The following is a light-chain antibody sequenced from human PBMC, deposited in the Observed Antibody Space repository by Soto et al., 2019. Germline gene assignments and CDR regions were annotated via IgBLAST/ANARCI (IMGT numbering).Light chain of an antibody. V-gene: IGKV1-39*01. CDR2: AAS. CDR3: QQSGDTPPWT. CDR1: QSIRIY. Sequence: DIQMTQSPSSLSASVGDRVTITCRASQSIRIYLNWYQQKPGKAPELLIFAASSLQSGVPSRFSGSGSGTDFTLTISSLQPEDFATNYFQQSGDTPPWTFGQGTKVEIK. J-gene: IGKJ1*01.